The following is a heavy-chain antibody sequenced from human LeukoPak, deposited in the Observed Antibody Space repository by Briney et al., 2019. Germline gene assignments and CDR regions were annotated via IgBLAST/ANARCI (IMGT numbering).Heavy chain of an antibody. CDR3: ARDYGGSSPFDY. CDR1: GFTFSSYE. V-gene: IGHV3-48*03. CDR2: ISSSGSTI. J-gene: IGHJ4*02. D-gene: IGHD4-23*01. Sequence: GGSLRLSCAASGFTFSSYEMHWVRQAPGKGLEWVSYISSSGSTIYYADSVKGRFTISRDNARNSLYLQMNSLRAEDTAVYYCARDYGGSSPFDYWGQGTLVTVSS.